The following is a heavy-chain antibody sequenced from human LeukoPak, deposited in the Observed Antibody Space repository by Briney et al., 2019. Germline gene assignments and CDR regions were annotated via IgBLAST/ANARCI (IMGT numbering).Heavy chain of an antibody. CDR1: GGSFTNYY. CDR2: INHSGDT. CDR3: ARGPGALGLSP. Sequence: SETLSLACNVSGGSFTNYYWSWIRQTPEKGLEWIGQINHSGDTSYNPSLRSRMTLSVDRSKNQFSLKVTSVTAADTGVYYCARGPGALGLSPWGQGTLVTVYS. D-gene: IGHD3-16*01. V-gene: IGHV4-34*01. J-gene: IGHJ5*02.